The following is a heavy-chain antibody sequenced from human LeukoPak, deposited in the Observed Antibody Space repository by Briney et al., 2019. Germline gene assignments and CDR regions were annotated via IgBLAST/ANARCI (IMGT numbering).Heavy chain of an antibody. V-gene: IGHV3-23*01. CDR3: AKDRDSSGSQDY. CDR1: GFTFSSYW. D-gene: IGHD6-19*01. CDR2: ISGSGGST. Sequence: GGSLRLSCAASGFTFSSYWMHWVRQAPGKGLEWVSAISGSGGSTYYADSVKGRFTISRDNSKNTLYLQMNSLRAEDTAVYYCAKDRDSSGSQDYWGQGTLVTVSS. J-gene: IGHJ4*02.